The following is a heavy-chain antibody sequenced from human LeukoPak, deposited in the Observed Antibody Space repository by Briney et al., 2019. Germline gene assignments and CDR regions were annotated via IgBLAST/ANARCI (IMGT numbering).Heavy chain of an antibody. CDR1: GGSFSGYH. Sequence: SETLSLACAVHGGSFSGYHWSWIRQPPGKGLEWIGNVYYSGSTNYNPSLKSRVTISVDTSKNQFSLKLSSVTAADTAVYYCARGGGSWFDPWGQGTLVTVSS. D-gene: IGHD3-16*01. V-gene: IGHV4-59*01. CDR3: ARGGGSWFDP. J-gene: IGHJ5*02. CDR2: VYYSGST.